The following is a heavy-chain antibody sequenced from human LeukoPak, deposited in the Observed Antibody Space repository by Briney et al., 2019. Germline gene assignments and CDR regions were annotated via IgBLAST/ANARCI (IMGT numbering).Heavy chain of an antibody. Sequence: GGSLRLSCAASGFTFSSYDMHWVRQATGKGLEWVSAIGTAGDTYHPGSVKGRFTISRENAKNSLYLQMNSLRAGDTAVYYCARGGSGSSGGVDYWGQGTLVTVSS. CDR3: ARGGSGSSGGVDY. CDR2: IGTAGDT. CDR1: GFTFSSYD. V-gene: IGHV3-13*01. J-gene: IGHJ4*02. D-gene: IGHD6-6*01.